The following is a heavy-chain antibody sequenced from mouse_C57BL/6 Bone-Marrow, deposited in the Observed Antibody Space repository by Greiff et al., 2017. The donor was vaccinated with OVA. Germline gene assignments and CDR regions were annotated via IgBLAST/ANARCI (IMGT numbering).Heavy chain of an antibody. V-gene: IGHV1-66*01. CDR1: GYSFTSYY. D-gene: IGHD3-2*02. J-gene: IGHJ3*01. CDR2: IYPGSGNT. CDR3: ARWGSGYWFAY. Sequence: QVQLQQSGPELVKPGASVKISCKASGYSFTSYYIHWVKQRPGQGLEWIGWIYPGSGNTKYNEKFKGKATLTADTSSSTAYMQLSSLTSEDSAVYYCARWGSGYWFAYWGQGTLVTVSA.